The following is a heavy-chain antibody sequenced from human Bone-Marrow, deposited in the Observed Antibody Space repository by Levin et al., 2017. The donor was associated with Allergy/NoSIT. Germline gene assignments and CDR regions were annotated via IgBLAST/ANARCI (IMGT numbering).Heavy chain of an antibody. CDR2: IYYGGST. D-gene: IGHD2-21*02. CDR1: GGSITTYY. V-gene: IGHV4-59*01. CDR3: ARDPLYRGDYVDWYFDL. Sequence: PSETLSLTCSVSGGSITTYYWSWIRQPPGKGLEWIGYIYYGGSTNYNPSLKSRVTISVDTSKNQFSLKLSSVTAAATAVYYCARDPLYRGDYVDWYFDLWGRGALVTVSS. J-gene: IGHJ2*01.